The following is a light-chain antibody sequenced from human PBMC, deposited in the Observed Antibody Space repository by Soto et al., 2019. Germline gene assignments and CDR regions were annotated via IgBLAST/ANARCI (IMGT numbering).Light chain of an antibody. CDR2: AAS. J-gene: IGKJ5*01. V-gene: IGKV1-27*01. CDR1: QGISTY. Sequence: DIQMTQSPSSLSASVGDRVTITCRASQGISTYLAWYQQKPGKVPKLLLYAASTLQSGVPSRFSGSGSGTEFTLTISSLQPEDAATYYCQDSNNAPITFGQGTRLEIK. CDR3: QDSNNAPIT.